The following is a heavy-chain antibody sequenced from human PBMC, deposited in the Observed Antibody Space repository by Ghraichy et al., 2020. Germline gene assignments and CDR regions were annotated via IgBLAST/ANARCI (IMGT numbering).Heavy chain of an antibody. J-gene: IGHJ4*02. V-gene: IGHV4-34*01. Sequence: SETLSLTCAVYGGSFSGYYWSWIRQPPGKGLEWIGEINHSGSTNYNPSLKSRVTISVDTSKNQFSLKLSSVTAADTAVYYCARVPSWDSRPFDYWGQGTLVTVSS. CDR3: ARVPSWDSRPFDY. CDR2: INHSGST. CDR1: GGSFSGYY. D-gene: IGHD6-13*01.